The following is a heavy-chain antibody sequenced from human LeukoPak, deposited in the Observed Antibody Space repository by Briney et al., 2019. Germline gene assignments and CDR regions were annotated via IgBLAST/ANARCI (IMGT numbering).Heavy chain of an antibody. V-gene: IGHV3-23*01. CDR2: ISGSGGST. CDR3: AKDTMTTVTTRVGVDY. J-gene: IGHJ4*02. Sequence: GGSLRLSCAASGFTFSSYAMSWVRQAPGKGMEGVSAISGSGGSTYYADSVKGRFTISRDNSKNTLYLQTNSLRAEDTAVYYCAKDTMTTVTTRVGVDYWGQGTLVTVSS. D-gene: IGHD4-17*01. CDR1: GFTFSSYA.